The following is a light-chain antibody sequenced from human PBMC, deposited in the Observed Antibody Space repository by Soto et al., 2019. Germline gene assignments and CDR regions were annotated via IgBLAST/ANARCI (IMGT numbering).Light chain of an antibody. Sequence: AIQMTQSPSSLSASVGDRVTITCRASQGIRNDLGWYQQKPGKAPKLLIYAASSLQSGVPSRFSGSGSGTEFTLSLSRLQPEDFATYYYLQDYHYPYTFGQGTKLEIK. V-gene: IGKV1-6*01. CDR3: LQDYHYPYT. J-gene: IGKJ2*01. CDR1: QGIRND. CDR2: AAS.